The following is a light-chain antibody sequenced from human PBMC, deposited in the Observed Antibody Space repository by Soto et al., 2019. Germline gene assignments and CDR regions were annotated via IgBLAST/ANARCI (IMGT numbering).Light chain of an antibody. CDR3: SSYTSSSTYV. CDR2: DVS. CDR1: SSDVGGYNY. J-gene: IGLJ1*01. V-gene: IGLV2-14*01. Sequence: QSVLTQPASVSGSPGQSITISCTGTSSDVGGYNYVSWYQQHPGKAPKLMIYDVSNRPSGVSNRFSGSKSGNTASLTISGLQAEDEADYYCSSYTSSSTYVSGTVTKLTVL.